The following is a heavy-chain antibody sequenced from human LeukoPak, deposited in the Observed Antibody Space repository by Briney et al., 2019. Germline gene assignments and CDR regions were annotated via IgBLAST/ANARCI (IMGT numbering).Heavy chain of an antibody. D-gene: IGHD2-15*01. J-gene: IGHJ4*02. CDR1: GGTFSDYA. V-gene: IGHV1-69*04. CDR2: IIPILDVA. Sequence: ASVKVSCKASGGTFSDYAFSWARQAPGRGLEWMGRIIPILDVANYAQNFQGRVTITADISTSTAYMELSSLRSEDTAVYYCARVGYCSGGTCYGRIDYWGQGTLVTVSS. CDR3: ARVGYCSGGTCYGRIDY.